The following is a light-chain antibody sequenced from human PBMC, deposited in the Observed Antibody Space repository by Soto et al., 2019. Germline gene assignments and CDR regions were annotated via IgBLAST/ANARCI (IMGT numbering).Light chain of an antibody. CDR1: QSVSSY. V-gene: IGKV3-11*01. CDR3: QQRSNWPLT. J-gene: IGKJ4*01. CDR2: DAS. Sequence: ETVLTQSPATLSLSPGERATLSCRASQSVSSYFAWYQQKPGQAPRLLIYDASNRATDIPPRFSGSGSGTDFTLTISSLEPEDFAVYYCQQRSNWPLTFGGGTKVDIK.